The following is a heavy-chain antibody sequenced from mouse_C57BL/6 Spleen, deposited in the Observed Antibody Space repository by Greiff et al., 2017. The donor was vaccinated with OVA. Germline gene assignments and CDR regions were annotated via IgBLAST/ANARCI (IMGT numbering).Heavy chain of an antibody. V-gene: IGHV14-3*01. J-gene: IGHJ3*01. Sequence: EVQLQQSVAELVRPGASVKLSCTASGFNFKNTYMHWVKQRPEQGLEWIGRIDPANGNTKYAPKFQGKATITADTSSNTAYLQLSSLTSEDTAIYYCAPNDWFAYWGQGTLVTVSA. CDR2: IDPANGNT. CDR1: GFNFKNTY. CDR3: APNDWFAY.